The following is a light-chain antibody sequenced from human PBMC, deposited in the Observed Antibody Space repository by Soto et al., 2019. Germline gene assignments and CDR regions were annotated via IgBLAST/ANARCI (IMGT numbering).Light chain of an antibody. V-gene: IGKV3-11*01. CDR3: QQRSNWPWT. CDR2: DAS. J-gene: IGKJ1*01. Sequence: ENVLTQSPATLSLSPGERATVSCRASQSVSSYLAWYQQKPGQAPRLLIYDASNRATGIPARFSGSGSGTDFTLTISSLEPEDFAVYYCQQRSNWPWTFGQGTKVDIK. CDR1: QSVSSY.